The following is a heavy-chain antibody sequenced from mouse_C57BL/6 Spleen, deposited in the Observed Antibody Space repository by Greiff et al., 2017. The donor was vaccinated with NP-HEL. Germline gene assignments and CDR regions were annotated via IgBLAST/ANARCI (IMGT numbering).Heavy chain of an antibody. D-gene: IGHD1-1*01. J-gene: IGHJ3*01. CDR2: ISDGGSYT. CDR3: ARDNYGSSWFAY. Sequence: EVMLVESGGGLVKPGGSLKLSCAASGFTFSSYAMSWVRQTPEKRLEWVATISDGGSYTYYPDNVKGRFTISRDNAKNNLYLQMSHLKSEDTAMYYCARDNYGSSWFAYWGQGTLVTVSA. V-gene: IGHV5-4*01. CDR1: GFTFSSYA.